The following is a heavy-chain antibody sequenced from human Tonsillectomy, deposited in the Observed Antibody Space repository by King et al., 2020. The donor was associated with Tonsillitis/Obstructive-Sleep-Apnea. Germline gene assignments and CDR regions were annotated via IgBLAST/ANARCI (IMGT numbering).Heavy chain of an antibody. J-gene: IGHJ6*03. D-gene: IGHD6-13*01. CDR3: ARDLAAARYYYYYYMDV. CDR2: ISAYNGNT. V-gene: IGHV1-18*01. Sequence: VQLVESGAEVKKPGASVKVSCKASGYTFTSYGISWVRQAPGQGLEWMGWISAYNGNTNYAQKLQGRVTMTTDTSTSTAYIELRSLRSDDTAVYYCARDLAAARYYYYYYMDVWGKGTTVTVSS. CDR1: GYTFTSYG.